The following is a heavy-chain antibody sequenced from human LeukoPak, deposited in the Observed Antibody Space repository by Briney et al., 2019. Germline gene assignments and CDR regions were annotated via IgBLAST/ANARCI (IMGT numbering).Heavy chain of an antibody. V-gene: IGHV5-10-1*01. D-gene: IGHD3-10*01. J-gene: IGHJ4*02. CDR3: PILGAGTMVRGFDY. CDR1: GYSFTSYW. Sequence: GESLKISCKGSGYSFTSYWISWVRQMPGKGLEWMGRIDPSDSYTNYSPSFQGHVTISADKSISTAYLQWSSLKASAPAFYSCPILGAGTMVRGFDYWGRGTLVTVSS. CDR2: IDPSDSYT.